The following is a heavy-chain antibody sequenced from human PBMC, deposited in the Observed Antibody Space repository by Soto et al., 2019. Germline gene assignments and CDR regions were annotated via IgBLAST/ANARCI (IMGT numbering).Heavy chain of an antibody. Sequence: SETLSLTCSVSDGSVRNGMYYWSWVRQPPGKGLEWLGNVHSSGTTIYNPSLMGRVTMSVDMSKNHVFLELTSVTAADTAIYYCARYGNNFVCHHLYYFDSWGQGTQVTVSS. J-gene: IGHJ4*02. D-gene: IGHD3-10*01. CDR3: ARYGNNFVCHHLYYFDS. CDR1: DGSVRNGMYY. V-gene: IGHV4-61*03. CDR2: VHSSGTT.